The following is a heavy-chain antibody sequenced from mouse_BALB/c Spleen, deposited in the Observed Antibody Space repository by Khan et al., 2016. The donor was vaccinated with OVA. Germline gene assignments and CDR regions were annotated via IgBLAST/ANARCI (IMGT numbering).Heavy chain of an antibody. V-gene: IGHV3-2*02. CDR1: GYSITSGYA. D-gene: IGHD1-1*01. CDR3: ARGNYYGYYFDY. J-gene: IGHJ2*01. CDR2: ISYSGVT. Sequence: EVELVESGPGLVKPSQSLSLTCTVTGYSITSGYAWNWIRQFPGNKLEWMGYISYSGVTSYTPSLKSRISITRETSKNQFFLQLNSVTTEVTATYYCARGNYYGYYFDYWGQGTTLTVSS.